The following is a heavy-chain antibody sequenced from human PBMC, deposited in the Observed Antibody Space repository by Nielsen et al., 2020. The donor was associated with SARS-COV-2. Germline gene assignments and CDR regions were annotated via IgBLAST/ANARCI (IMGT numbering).Heavy chain of an antibody. V-gene: IGHV4-34*01. CDR2: INHSGST. J-gene: IGHJ6*02. CDR3: ASRKAAGTMYYYYYGMDV. CDR1: GGSFSGYY. Sequence: SETLSLTCAVYGGSFSGYYWSWIRQPPEKGLEWIGEINHSGSTNYNPSLKSRVTISVDRSKNQFSLKLSSVTAADTAVYYCASRKAAGTMYYYYYGMDVWGQGATVTVSS. D-gene: IGHD1-1*01.